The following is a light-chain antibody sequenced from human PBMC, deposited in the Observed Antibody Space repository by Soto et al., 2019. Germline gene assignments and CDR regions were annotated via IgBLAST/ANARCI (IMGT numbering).Light chain of an antibody. CDR3: QQYNNWPPIT. J-gene: IGKJ5*01. Sequence: EIEMTQSPATLSLAPGERVTLSCRASESVSTNLAWYQQKPGQAPRLLVYGASNRATGIPDRFSGSGSGTEFTLTISRLQSEDFAVYYCQQYNNWPPITFGQGTRLEIK. CDR2: GAS. V-gene: IGKV3-15*01. CDR1: ESVSTN.